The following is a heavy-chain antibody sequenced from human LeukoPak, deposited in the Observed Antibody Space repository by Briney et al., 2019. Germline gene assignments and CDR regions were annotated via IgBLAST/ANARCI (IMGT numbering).Heavy chain of an antibody. CDR1: GYSISSGYY. D-gene: IGHD5-12*01. J-gene: IGHJ4*02. CDR2: IYHSGST. V-gene: IGHV4-38-2*02. CDR3: ASTPLQGVAMILANDY. Sequence: SETLSLTCTVSGYSISSGYYWGWIRQLPGKGLEWIRSIYHSGSTYNNPSLKSRVTISVGTSRNQFSLKLSSVPAADAGVYYCASTPLQGVAMILANDYWGQGTLVTVSS.